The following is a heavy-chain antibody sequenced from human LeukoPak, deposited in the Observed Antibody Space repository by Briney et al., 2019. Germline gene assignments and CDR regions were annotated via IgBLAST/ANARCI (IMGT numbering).Heavy chain of an antibody. CDR3: ARHKDYYYSYMDV. CDR2: IYYSGST. J-gene: IGHJ6*03. V-gene: IGHV4-39*01. Sequence: SETLSLTCSVSGDSLSTSSYYWGWLRQPPGKGLEWLGTIYYSGSTYYNPSLTSRVTISVDTSKNQFSLKLSSVTAADTAVYYCARHKDYYYSYMDVWGKGTTVTIS. CDR1: GDSLSTSSYY.